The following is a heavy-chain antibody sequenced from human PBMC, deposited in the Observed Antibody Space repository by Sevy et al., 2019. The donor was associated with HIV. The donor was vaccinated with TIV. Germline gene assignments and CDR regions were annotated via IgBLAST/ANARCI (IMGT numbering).Heavy chain of an antibody. J-gene: IGHJ4*02. CDR1: GFTFSSYA. V-gene: IGHV3-23*01. CDR3: AKVERGIVVLINYFDY. CDR2: ISGSGGST. D-gene: IGHD3-22*01. Sequence: GESLKISCAASGFTFSSYAMSWVRQAPGKGLEWVSAISGSGGSTYYADSVKGRFTISRDNSKNTLYLQMNSLRAEDTAVYYCAKVERGIVVLINYFDYWGQGTLVTVSS.